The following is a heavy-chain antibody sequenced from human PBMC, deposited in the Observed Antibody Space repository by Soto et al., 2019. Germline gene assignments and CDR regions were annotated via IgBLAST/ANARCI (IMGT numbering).Heavy chain of an antibody. CDR1: GFPLTEFS. Sequence: ASVKVSCKVSGFPLTEFSIHWVRQAPREGLEWMGAFDAEDGDTIYAQTFRGRVTMTEDTSTDTAYMELSSLRSEDTAVYYCATSSTISGGGFDPWGQGTLVTVSS. CDR3: ATSSTISGGGFDP. V-gene: IGHV1-24*01. J-gene: IGHJ5*02. D-gene: IGHD2-2*01. CDR2: FDAEDGDT.